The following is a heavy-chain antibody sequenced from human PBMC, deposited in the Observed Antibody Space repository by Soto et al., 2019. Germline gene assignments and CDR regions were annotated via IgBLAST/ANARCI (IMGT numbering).Heavy chain of an antibody. CDR1: GGSSRDGGYT. CDR3: AIGHHYYKGSSGNYPVSLDN. CDR2: IYHSGST. D-gene: IGHD3-22*01. Sequence: FTYDVSGGSSRDGGYTWILIRQPPGKGLEWIGYIYHSGSTYYNPSLKSRVTISVDRSKNQFSLKLSSVTAADTAVYYCAIGHHYYKGSSGNYPVSLDNWCQRTLFT. J-gene: IGHJ4*02. V-gene: IGHV4-30-2*01.